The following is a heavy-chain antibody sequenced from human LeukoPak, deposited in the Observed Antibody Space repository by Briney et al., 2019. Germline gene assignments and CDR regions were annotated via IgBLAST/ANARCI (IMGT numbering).Heavy chain of an antibody. J-gene: IGHJ4*02. CDR3: ARSGNFWSGYYHY. CDR1: GFTFSSYG. CDR2: VSYDGSK. D-gene: IGHD3-3*01. V-gene: IGHV3-30*03. Sequence: GGSLRLSCAASGFTFSSYGMHWVRQAPGKGLEWVAVVSYDGSKYYADSVKGRFTISRDNSKNTLYLQMSSLRAEDTAVYYCARSGNFWSGYYHYWGQGTLVTVSS.